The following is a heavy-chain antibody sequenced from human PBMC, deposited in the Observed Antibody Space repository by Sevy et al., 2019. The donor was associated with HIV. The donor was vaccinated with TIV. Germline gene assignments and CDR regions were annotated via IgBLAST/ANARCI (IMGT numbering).Heavy chain of an antibody. V-gene: IGHV4-34*01. J-gene: IGHJ6*02. Sequence: SETLSLTCVVSGGSFSGYFWSWIRQPPGKGLEWIGEINHSGSTNYNPSLKGRVTISVDTSKNQFSLKLSSVTAADMAVYYCAREGGDYDILTGYSPRYGMDVWGQGTTVTVSS. D-gene: IGHD3-9*01. CDR2: INHSGST. CDR1: GGSFSGYF. CDR3: AREGGDYDILTGYSPRYGMDV.